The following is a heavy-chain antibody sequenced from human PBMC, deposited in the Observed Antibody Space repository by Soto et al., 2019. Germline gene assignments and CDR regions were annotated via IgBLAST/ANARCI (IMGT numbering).Heavy chain of an antibody. D-gene: IGHD2-8*01. Sequence: YTVVDGSIRSLGYYRGWIRQPPGKGLEWIGSIYYSGSTYYNPSLKSRVTISVDTSKNQFSLKLSSVTAADTAVYYCARLEQLGYCTNGLCPMTYFDYWGQGTLVTVSS. J-gene: IGHJ4*02. CDR2: IYYSGST. CDR3: ARLEQLGYCTNGLCPMTYFDY. CDR1: DGSIRSLGYY. V-gene: IGHV4-39*01.